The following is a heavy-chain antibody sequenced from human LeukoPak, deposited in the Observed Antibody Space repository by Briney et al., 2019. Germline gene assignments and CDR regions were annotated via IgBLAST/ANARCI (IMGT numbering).Heavy chain of an antibody. D-gene: IGHD3-9*01. V-gene: IGHV1-8*01. Sequence: ASVKVSCKASGYTFINFDINWVRQATGQGLEWMGWMNPNSGNTGYAQKFQGRVTMTRNTSISTAYMELSSLRSEDTAVYYCARGSAGYFDWLPPLDYWGQGTLVTVSS. CDR2: MNPNSGNT. CDR1: GYTFINFD. J-gene: IGHJ4*02. CDR3: ARGSAGYFDWLPPLDY.